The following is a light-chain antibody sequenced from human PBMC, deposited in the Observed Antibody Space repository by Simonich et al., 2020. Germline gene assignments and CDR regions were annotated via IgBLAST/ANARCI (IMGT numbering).Light chain of an antibody. V-gene: IGLV6-57*03. CDR2: EDN. Sequence: NFMLTQPHSVSESPGKTVTISCTRSSGSIASNYVQWYQQRPGSAPTTVNYEDNHRPPWVPDRFSGSIDSSSNSASLTISGLKTEDEADYYCQSYDSSNWVFGGGTKLTVL. CDR1: SGSIASNY. CDR3: QSYDSSNWV. J-gene: IGLJ3*02.